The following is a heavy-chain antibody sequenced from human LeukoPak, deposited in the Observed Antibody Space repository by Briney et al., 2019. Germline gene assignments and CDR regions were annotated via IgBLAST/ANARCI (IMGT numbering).Heavy chain of an antibody. Sequence: SETLSLTCTVSGGSISSSSYYWGWIRQPPGKGLEWIGSIYYSGSTYYNPSLKSRVTISVDTSKNQFSLKLSSVTAADTAVYYCARSITMVRGEAFDYWGQGTLVTVSS. D-gene: IGHD3-10*01. CDR2: IYYSGST. CDR3: ARSITMVRGEAFDY. V-gene: IGHV4-39*07. J-gene: IGHJ4*02. CDR1: GGSISSSSYY.